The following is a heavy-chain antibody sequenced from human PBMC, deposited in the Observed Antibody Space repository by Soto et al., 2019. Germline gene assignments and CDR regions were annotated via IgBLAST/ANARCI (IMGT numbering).Heavy chain of an antibody. Sequence: SETLSLTCNVSGGSISRYYWSWIRQPPGKGLEWIGYTYYSGSTYLNPSLKSRVTMSIDTSKSQFSLNLESVTAADTALYYCARLSPDCFGRSCHSLALDHWGQGTLVTVSS. D-gene: IGHD2-15*01. J-gene: IGHJ4*02. CDR1: GGSISRYY. CDR3: ARLSPDCFGRSCHSLALDH. CDR2: TYYSGST. V-gene: IGHV4-59*12.